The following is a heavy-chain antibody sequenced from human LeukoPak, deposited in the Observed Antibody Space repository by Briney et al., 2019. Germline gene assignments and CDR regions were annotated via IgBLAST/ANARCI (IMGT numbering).Heavy chain of an antibody. Sequence: GGSLRLSCSASGFTFSSYWMSWVPQAPGKGLEWVANMNQDGNEKYYVDSVKGRFTISRDNAKNSLYLQMNSLRAEDTAMYYCARYIIVLPGAVVKWFDPWGQGTLVTVSS. V-gene: IGHV3-7*03. CDR2: MNQDGNEK. CDR3: ARYIIVLPGAVVKWFDP. CDR1: GFTFSSYW. J-gene: IGHJ5*02. D-gene: IGHD2-2*01.